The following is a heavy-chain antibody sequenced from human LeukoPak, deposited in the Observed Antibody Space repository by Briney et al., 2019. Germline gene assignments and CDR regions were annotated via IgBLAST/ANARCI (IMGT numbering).Heavy chain of an antibody. D-gene: IGHD1-26*01. CDR3: AKLVGAIDY. V-gene: IGHV3-23*01. Sequence: GGSLRLSCAASGFTVSSNYMSWVRQAPGKGLEWVSAISGSGGSTYYADSVKGRFTISRDNSKNTLYLQMNSLRAEDTAAYYCAKLVGAIDYWGQGTLVTVSS. J-gene: IGHJ4*02. CDR2: ISGSGGST. CDR1: GFTVSSNY.